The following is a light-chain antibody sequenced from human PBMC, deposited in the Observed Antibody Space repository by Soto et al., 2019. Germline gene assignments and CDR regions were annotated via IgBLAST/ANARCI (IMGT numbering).Light chain of an antibody. CDR3: QQYTSFPLS. V-gene: IGKV1-5*03. J-gene: IGKJ4*01. CDR2: KTS. CDR1: QSIDSW. Sequence: DVPMTQSPSALSAAVGDRVTISCRASQSIDSWLAWYQQKPAKAPKLLIYKTSNLESGVPSRFRGSGSGTAFTLTISSLQPDDFATYFCQQYTSFPLSFGGGTKVEI.